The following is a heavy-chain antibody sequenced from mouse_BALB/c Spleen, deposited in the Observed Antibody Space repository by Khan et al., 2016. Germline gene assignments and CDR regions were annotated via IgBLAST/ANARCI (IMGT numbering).Heavy chain of an antibody. CDR1: GFTFNTYA. Sequence: EVQLVESGGGLVQPKGSLKLSCAASGFTFNTYAMNWVRQAPGKGLEWVARIRSKSNNYATYYADSVKDRFTISRDDSQSMLYLQMNNLKTEDTAMYYCVRRRLLTPYGYVDVWGAGTAVTVSS. CDR2: IRSKSNNYAT. CDR3: VRRRLLTPYGYVDV. V-gene: IGHV10-1*02. J-gene: IGHJ1*01. D-gene: IGHD2-3*01.